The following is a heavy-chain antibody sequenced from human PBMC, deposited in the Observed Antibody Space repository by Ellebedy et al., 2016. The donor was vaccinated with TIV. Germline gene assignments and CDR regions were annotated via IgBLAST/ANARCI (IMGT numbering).Heavy chain of an antibody. V-gene: IGHV3-66*01. CDR3: IFKGMSARLY. D-gene: IGHD6-6*01. J-gene: IGHJ1*01. Sequence: GESLKISCTASGFTVTSNYMNWIRQAPGKGLEWVSVTYSGGTTYYADSVKGRFIISRDNSKNTLFLQVNSLRAEDTAVYYCIFKGMSARLYWGQGTLVTVSS. CDR1: GFTVTSNY. CDR2: TYSGGTT.